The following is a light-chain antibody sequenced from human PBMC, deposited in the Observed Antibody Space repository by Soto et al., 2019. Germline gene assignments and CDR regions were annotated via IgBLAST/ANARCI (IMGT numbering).Light chain of an antibody. Sequence: ESVLTQSPGTLSLSPGERATLSCRASQTVNSRYLTWYQHKPGQAPRHLIYGASVRATGIPDRFSGSRSGADFSLTITRREPEDSAVYYCQQFDDSHPAFTFGQGTKLEI. J-gene: IGKJ2*01. CDR2: GAS. V-gene: IGKV3-20*01. CDR1: QTVNSRY. CDR3: QQFDDSHPAFT.